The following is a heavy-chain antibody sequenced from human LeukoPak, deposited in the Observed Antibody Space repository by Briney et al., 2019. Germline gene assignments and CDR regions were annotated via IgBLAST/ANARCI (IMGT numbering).Heavy chain of an antibody. CDR1: GGSISSSSYY. CDR2: IYYSGST. D-gene: IGHD3-22*01. J-gene: IGHJ5*02. Sequence: SETLSLTCTVSGGSISSSSYYWGWIRQPPGKGLEWIGSIYYSGSTYYNPSLKSRVTISVDTSKNQSSLKLSSVTAADTAVYYCATTYYYDSSGYRWGQGTLVTVSS. CDR3: ATTYYYDSSGYR. V-gene: IGHV4-39*01.